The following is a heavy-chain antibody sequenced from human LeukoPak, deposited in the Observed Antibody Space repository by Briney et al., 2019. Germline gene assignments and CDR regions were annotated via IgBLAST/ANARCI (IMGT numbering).Heavy chain of an antibody. D-gene: IGHD6-13*01. CDR2: IIPAFGTA. CDR3: TTDHAAAGGWFDP. J-gene: IGHJ5*02. CDR1: GDTPHSHA. Sequence: GASVKVSCKSSGDTPHSHAISWVRQAPGQGLEWMGRIIPAFGTANYAQKFQGRVTITADKSTRTAYMEMNSLKTEDTAVYYCTTDHAAAGGWFDPWGQGTLVTVSS. V-gene: IGHV1-69*06.